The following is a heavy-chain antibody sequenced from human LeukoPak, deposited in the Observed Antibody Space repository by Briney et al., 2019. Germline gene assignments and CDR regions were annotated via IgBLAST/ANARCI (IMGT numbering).Heavy chain of an antibody. CDR3: ARHIRYSSGWPQGNDY. CDR2: IYYSGST. Sequence: SETLSLTRTVSGGSISSYYWSWIRQPPGKGLEWIGSIYYSGSTYYNPSLKSRVTISVDTSKNQFSLKLSSVTAADTAVYYCARHIRYSSGWPQGNDYWGQGTLVTVSS. V-gene: IGHV4-59*05. CDR1: GGSISSYY. D-gene: IGHD6-19*01. J-gene: IGHJ4*02.